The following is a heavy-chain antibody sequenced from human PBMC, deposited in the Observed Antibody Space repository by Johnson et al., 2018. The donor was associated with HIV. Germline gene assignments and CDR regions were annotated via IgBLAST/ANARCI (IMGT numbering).Heavy chain of an antibody. V-gene: IGHV3-30-3*01. CDR3: AREHSRVIYNDAVDI. J-gene: IGHJ3*02. CDR1: GFTFSSYA. D-gene: IGHD3-16*02. CDR2: ISYDGSNK. Sequence: QVQLVESGGGVVQPGRSLRLSCAASGFTFSSYAMHWVRQAPGKGLEWVAVISYDGSNKYYADSVKGRFTISRDNSKNTLYLQMNSLRAEDTAVYYCAREHSRVIYNDAVDIRGQGTMVTVSS.